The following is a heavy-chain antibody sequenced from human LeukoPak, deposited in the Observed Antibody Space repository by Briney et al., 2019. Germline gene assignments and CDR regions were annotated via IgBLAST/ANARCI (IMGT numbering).Heavy chain of an antibody. V-gene: IGHV3-33*06. CDR3: AKDKWSVADSFDY. Sequence: GGSLRLSCVASGFSFSSYAMHWVRQAPGKGLEWVAAIWFDGSKTYYEDSVKGRFTISRDNSKNTLYLQMNSLRAEDTAVYYCAKDKWSVADSFDYWGQGTLVTVSS. CDR2: IWFDGSKT. CDR1: GFSFSSYA. D-gene: IGHD6-19*01. J-gene: IGHJ4*02.